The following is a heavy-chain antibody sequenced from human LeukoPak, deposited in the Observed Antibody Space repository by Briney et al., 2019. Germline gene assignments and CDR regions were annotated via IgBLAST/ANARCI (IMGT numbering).Heavy chain of an antibody. V-gene: IGHV3-20*04. CDR3: ARSIPAAKLAGRFDY. D-gene: IGHD2-2*01. J-gene: IGHJ4*02. CDR2: INWNGGST. CDR1: GFTFDDYG. Sequence: PGGSLRLSCAASGFTFDDYGMSWVRQAPGKGLEWVSGINWNGGSTGYADSVKGRSTISRDNAKNSLYLQMNSLRAEDTALYYCARSIPAAKLAGRFDYWGQGTLVTVSS.